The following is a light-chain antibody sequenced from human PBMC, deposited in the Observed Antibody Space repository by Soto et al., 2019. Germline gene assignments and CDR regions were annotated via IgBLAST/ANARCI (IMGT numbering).Light chain of an antibody. CDR1: QSVSSSY. V-gene: IGKV3-15*01. CDR2: GAS. J-gene: IGKJ4*01. CDR3: QQYHTWPIT. Sequence: DIVLTQSPGTLSLSPGERATLSCRTSQSVSSSYLAWYQQQPGQAPRLLISGASTGATGIPARFSGSGSGTEFTLTISSLQSEDCAIYYCQQYHTWPITFGGGTKVDIK.